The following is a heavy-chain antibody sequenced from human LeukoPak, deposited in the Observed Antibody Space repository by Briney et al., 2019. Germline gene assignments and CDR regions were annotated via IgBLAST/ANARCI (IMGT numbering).Heavy chain of an antibody. Sequence: GGSLRLSCAASGFTFSSYWMHWVRQAPGKGLVWVSRINSDGSSTSYADSVKGRFTISRDNSKNTLYLQMNSLRAEDTAVYYCAKDNSLLYYDSSGYVDWGQGTLVTVSS. CDR1: GFTFSSYW. CDR2: INSDGSST. D-gene: IGHD3-22*01. J-gene: IGHJ4*02. V-gene: IGHV3-74*01. CDR3: AKDNSLLYYDSSGYVD.